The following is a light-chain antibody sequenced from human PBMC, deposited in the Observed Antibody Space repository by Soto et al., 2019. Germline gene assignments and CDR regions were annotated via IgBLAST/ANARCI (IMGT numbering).Light chain of an antibody. J-gene: IGLJ1*01. CDR1: SSDVGGYNY. V-gene: IGLV2-14*01. Sequence: QSALTQPASVSGSPGQSITISCTGTSSDVGGYNYVSWYQQHPGKAPKLMIYDVSNRPSGVFNRFSGSMSGNTASLTISGLQAGEEAYYYCSSDTSSSTLLYVFGTGTKLTVL. CDR2: DVS. CDR3: SSDTSSSTLLYV.